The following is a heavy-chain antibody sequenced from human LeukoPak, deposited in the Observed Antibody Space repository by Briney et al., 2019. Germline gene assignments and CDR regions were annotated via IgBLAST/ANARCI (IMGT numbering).Heavy chain of an antibody. Sequence: PGGSLRLSCAASGFTFSSYAMHWVSQAPGKGMEWVAVISYDGSNKYYADSVKGRFTISRDNSKNTLYLQMNSLRAEDTAVYYCARALYYYDSSAHTRGAFDIWGQGTMVTVSS. J-gene: IGHJ3*02. D-gene: IGHD3-22*01. V-gene: IGHV3-30-3*01. CDR1: GFTFSSYA. CDR2: ISYDGSNK. CDR3: ARALYYYDSSAHTRGAFDI.